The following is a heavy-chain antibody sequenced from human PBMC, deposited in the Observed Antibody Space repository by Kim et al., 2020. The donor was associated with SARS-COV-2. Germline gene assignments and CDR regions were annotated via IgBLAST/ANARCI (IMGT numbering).Heavy chain of an antibody. J-gene: IGHJ6*02. CDR3: ARELKAYRSSWYGMDV. V-gene: IGHV3-33*01. CDR2: IWYDGSNK. CDR1: GFTFSSYG. D-gene: IGHD6-13*01. Sequence: GGSLRLSCAASGFTFSSYGMHWVRQAPGKGLEWVAVIWYDGSNKYYADSVKGRFTISRDNSKNTLYLQMNSLRAEDTAVYYCARELKAYRSSWYGMDVWGQGTTVTVSS.